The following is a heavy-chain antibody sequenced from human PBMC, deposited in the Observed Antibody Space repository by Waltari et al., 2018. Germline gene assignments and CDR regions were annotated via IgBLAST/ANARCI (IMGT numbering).Heavy chain of an antibody. Sequence: QVQLQESGPGLVKPSETLSLTCTVSGGSISSYYWSWIRQPAGKGLEWIGRIYTSGSTNYNPSLKSRVTMSVDTSKNQFSLKLSSVTAADTAVYYCARGGSSRSIRTHLNWFDPWGQGTLVTVSS. D-gene: IGHD6-13*01. CDR2: IYTSGST. J-gene: IGHJ5*02. V-gene: IGHV4-4*07. CDR1: GGSISSYY. CDR3: ARGGSSRSIRTHLNWFDP.